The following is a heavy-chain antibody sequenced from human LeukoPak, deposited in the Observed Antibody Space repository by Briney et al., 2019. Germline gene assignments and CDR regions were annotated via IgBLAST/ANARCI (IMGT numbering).Heavy chain of an antibody. CDR3: AKDREITFGGVNDY. V-gene: IGHV3-23*01. D-gene: IGHD3-16*01. CDR1: GFTFSIYS. Sequence: GGSLRLSCVASGFTFSIYSMNWVRQAPGKGLEWVSAISGSGGSTYYADSVKGRFTISRDNSKNTLYLQMNSLRAEDTAVYYCAKDREITFGGVNDYWGQGTLVTVSS. J-gene: IGHJ4*02. CDR2: ISGSGGST.